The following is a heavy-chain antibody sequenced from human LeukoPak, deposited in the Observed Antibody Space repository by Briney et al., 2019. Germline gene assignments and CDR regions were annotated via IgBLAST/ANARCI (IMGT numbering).Heavy chain of an antibody. CDR2: VHHTGTT. CDR3: AKGIPFDF. D-gene: IGHD2-2*02. V-gene: IGHV4-38-2*02. CDR1: FPVTNGFH. J-gene: IGHJ4*02. Sequence: SGTLSLTCSVSFPVTNGFHWAWIRQPPGKGLEFMGYVHHTGTTYYNPSLNSRVTISVDTSKYQFSLRLTSVTAADTAVYFCAKGIPFDFWGQGRLVTVSS.